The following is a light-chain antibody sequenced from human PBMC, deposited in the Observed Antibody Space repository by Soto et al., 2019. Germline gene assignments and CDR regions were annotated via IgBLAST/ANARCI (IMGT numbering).Light chain of an antibody. CDR1: SSDVGSYNL. CDR3: CSYAGSSTLV. V-gene: IGLV2-23*01. CDR2: EGS. Sequence: QAVVTQPASVSGSPGQSITISCTGTSSDVGSYNLVSWYQQHPGKAPKLMIYEGSKRPSGVSNRFSGSKSGNTASLTISGLQAEDEADYYCCSYAGSSTLVFGGWTKLTVL. J-gene: IGLJ2*01.